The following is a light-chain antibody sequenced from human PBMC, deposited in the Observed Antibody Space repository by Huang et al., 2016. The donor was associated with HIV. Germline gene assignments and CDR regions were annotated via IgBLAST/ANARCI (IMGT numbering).Light chain of an antibody. CDR3: MEGLQTPPNT. CDR1: QSLLHTNGYNY. V-gene: IGKV2-28*01. Sequence: DIVMTQSPLSLPVTPGEPASISCRSSQSLLHTNGYNYLDWYLQKPGQSPQLLIYLGSHRATGVPDRFSGSGSGTDCTLKISRVEADDVGVYYCMEGLQTPPNTFGQGTKLEI. CDR2: LGS. J-gene: IGKJ2*01.